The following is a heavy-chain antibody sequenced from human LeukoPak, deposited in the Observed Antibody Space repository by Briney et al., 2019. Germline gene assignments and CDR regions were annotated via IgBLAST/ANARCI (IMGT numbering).Heavy chain of an antibody. Sequence: GGSLRLSCAASGFTFSTYWMHWVRQAPGKGLVWLSCINNDGSSATYADSVKGRFTISRDNAKNTLYLQMNSLSAEDTAVYYCARAPDKIGYCSGTTCPSWGQGTLVTVSS. CDR2: INNDGSSA. V-gene: IGHV3-74*01. CDR3: ARAPDKIGYCSGTTCPS. J-gene: IGHJ4*02. D-gene: IGHD2-2*01. CDR1: GFTFSTYW.